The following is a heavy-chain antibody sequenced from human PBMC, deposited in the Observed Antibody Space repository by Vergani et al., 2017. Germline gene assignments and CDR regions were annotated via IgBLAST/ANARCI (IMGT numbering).Heavy chain of an antibody. J-gene: IGHJ4*02. CDR3: ARDIDDMQWLVKDY. V-gene: IGHV1-69*06. Sequence: QVQLVQSGAEVKKPGSSVKVSCKASGGTFSSYAISWVRQAPGQGLEWMGGIIPIFGTANYAQKFQGRVTMTRDTSISTAYMELSRLRSDDTAVYYCARDIDDMQWLVKDYWGQGTLVTVSS. CDR2: IIPIFGTA. D-gene: IGHD6-19*01. CDR1: GGTFSSYA.